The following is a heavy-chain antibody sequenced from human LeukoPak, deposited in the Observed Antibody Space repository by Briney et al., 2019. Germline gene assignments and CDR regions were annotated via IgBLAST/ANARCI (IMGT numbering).Heavy chain of an antibody. CDR2: IYTSGTT. V-gene: IGHV4-4*09. CDR3: ARFLTVSQFDF. CDR1: GGSFTSYY. J-gene: IGHJ4*02. Sequence: SSETLSLTCTVSGGSFTSYYWSWIRQPPGKRLEWIGYIYTSGTTKYNPSLKSRVTILVDTSKNQFSLKLSSVTAADTAVYYCARFLTVSQFDFWGQGPLVTVSS. D-gene: IGHD3-22*01.